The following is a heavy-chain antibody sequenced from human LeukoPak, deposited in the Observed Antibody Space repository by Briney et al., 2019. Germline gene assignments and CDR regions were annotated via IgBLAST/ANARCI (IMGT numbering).Heavy chain of an antibody. V-gene: IGHV4-59*08. J-gene: IGHJ3*02. CDR1: GGSMSPFY. CDR3: AVNSTKHTFDI. CDR2: IYYSGGT. Sequence: SETLPLTCTVSGGSMSPFYWSWIRQSPGKGLEWIGSIYYSGGTNYNPSLKSRVTISVDTSKNQFSLELSSVTAADTAVYYCAVNSTKHTFDIWGQGTMVTVSS. D-gene: IGHD1-1*01.